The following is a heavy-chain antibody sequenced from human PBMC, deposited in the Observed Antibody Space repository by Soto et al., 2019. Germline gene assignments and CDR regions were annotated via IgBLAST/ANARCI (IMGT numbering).Heavy chain of an antibody. V-gene: IGHV3-7*01. CDR3: ARQGGRRTYYYYYGMDV. Sequence: EVQLVESGGGLVQPGGSLRLSCTASGFTFRSYWMSWVGQAPGQGLEWVANIKHDGSEKNYVDSVKGRFTISTDNAKNSVFLQMNRLRAEDTAVYYCARQGGRRTYYYYYGMDVWGQGSTVTVSS. CDR1: GFTFRSYW. D-gene: IGHD3-16*01. J-gene: IGHJ6*02. CDR2: IKHDGSEK.